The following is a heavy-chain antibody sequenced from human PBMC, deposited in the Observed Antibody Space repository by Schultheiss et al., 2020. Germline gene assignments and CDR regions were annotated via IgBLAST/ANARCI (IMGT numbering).Heavy chain of an antibody. V-gene: IGHV4-59*08. Sequence: GSLRLSCTVSGGSISSYYWSWIRQPPGKGLEWIGYIYYSGSTNYNPSLKSRVTISVDTSKNQFSLKLSSVTAADTAVYYCARHEGSCSGGSCYPDFDYWGQGTLVTVSS. CDR2: IYYSGST. J-gene: IGHJ4*02. CDR3: ARHEGSCSGGSCYPDFDY. CDR1: GGSISSYY. D-gene: IGHD2-15*01.